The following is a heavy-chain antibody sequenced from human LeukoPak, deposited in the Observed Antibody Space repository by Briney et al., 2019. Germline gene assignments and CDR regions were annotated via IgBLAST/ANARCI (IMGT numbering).Heavy chain of an antibody. Sequence: PGGSLRLSCAASGFTFSSYGMHWVRQAPGKGLEWVAVISYDGSNKYYADSVKGRFTISRDNSKNTLYLQMNNLRDDDTAVYYCAKDIWGGTAMVFDYWGQGTLVTVSS. CDR2: ISYDGSNK. CDR3: AKDIWGGTAMVFDY. J-gene: IGHJ4*02. V-gene: IGHV3-30*18. CDR1: GFTFSSYG. D-gene: IGHD5-18*01.